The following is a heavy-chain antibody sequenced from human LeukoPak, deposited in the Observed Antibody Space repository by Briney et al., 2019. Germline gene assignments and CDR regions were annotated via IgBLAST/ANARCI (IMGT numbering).Heavy chain of an antibody. J-gene: IGHJ3*02. CDR1: GFTFGDYA. D-gene: IGHD6-19*01. CDR3: IREGVADNAFDI. CDR2: IRSRAYGGTT. Sequence: GGSLRLSCTASGFTFGDYAMSWVRQAPGKGLEWVGFIRSRAYGGTTEYAASVKGRFTISRDDSKSIAYLQMNSLKTEDTAVYYCIREGVADNAFDIWGQGTMVTVSS. V-gene: IGHV3-49*04.